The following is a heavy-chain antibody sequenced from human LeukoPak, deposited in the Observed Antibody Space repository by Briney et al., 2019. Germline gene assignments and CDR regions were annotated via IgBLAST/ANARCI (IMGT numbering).Heavy chain of an antibody. Sequence: SETLSLTCTVSGGSISSFYWSWIRQPAGKGLEWIGRIYTSGSTNYNPSLKSRVTMSVDTSKNQCSLKLTSVSAADTAVYYCARLKLGAYFDLWGRGTLVTVSS. CDR1: GGSISSFY. V-gene: IGHV4-4*07. D-gene: IGHD3-16*01. J-gene: IGHJ2*01. CDR3: ARLKLGAYFDL. CDR2: IYTSGST.